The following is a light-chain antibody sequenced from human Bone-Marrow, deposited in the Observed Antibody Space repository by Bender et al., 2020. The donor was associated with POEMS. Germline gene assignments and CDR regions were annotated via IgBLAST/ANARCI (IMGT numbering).Light chain of an antibody. J-gene: IGLJ1*01. V-gene: IGLV2-14*02. CDR1: SSVVGNYNL. CDR2: EVT. CDR3: CSFTSTSTHV. Sequence: QSALTQPASVSGSLGQSITVSCTGSSSVVGNYNLVSWYQQRPGKGPKLIIFEVTKRPSGVSNRFSGSKSGNTVSLTISGLQAEDEADYYCCSFTSTSTHVFGTGTKVTVL.